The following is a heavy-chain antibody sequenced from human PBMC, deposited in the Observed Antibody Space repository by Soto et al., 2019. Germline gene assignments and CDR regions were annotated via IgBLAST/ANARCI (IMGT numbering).Heavy chain of an antibody. Sequence: QVQLVQSGAEVKKPGASVKVSCKASGYTITTYFMQWVRQAPGQGLEWVGIINPNDGTTSYAQKFQGRVTMTRDTATNTGYMDLSSLRSEDTAVYYCETSLQLRKGWAFDYWGQGTLVTGSS. D-gene: IGHD1-7*01. CDR1: GYTITTYF. V-gene: IGHV1-46*01. CDR2: INPNDGTT. J-gene: IGHJ4*02. CDR3: ETSLQLRKGWAFDY.